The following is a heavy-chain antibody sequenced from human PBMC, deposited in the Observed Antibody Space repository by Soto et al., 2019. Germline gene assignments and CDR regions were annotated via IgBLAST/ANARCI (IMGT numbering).Heavy chain of an antibody. V-gene: IGHV1-8*01. CDR3: ARSPGGASNYYSYIDV. CDR1: GYTFTIND. CDR2: MNPNSGNT. Sequence: QVQLVQSGTEVQNPGASVKVSCKASGYTFTINDINWVRQATGQGLEWMGWMNPNSGNTGYAQKLQGRVNMTRDTSKSPDYRELSSLTSDDTAVYYCARSPGGASNYYSYIDVWGEGTTVTVSS. J-gene: IGHJ6*03. D-gene: IGHD3-10*01.